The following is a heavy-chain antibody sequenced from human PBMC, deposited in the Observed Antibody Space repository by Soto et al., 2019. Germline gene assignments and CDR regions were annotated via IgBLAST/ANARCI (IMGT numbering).Heavy chain of an antibody. CDR3: TRISLVGATGVRYFDY. J-gene: IGHJ4*02. Sequence: VQLVESGGGLVQPGGSLRLSCAASGFIFSDHYMDWVRQAPGKGLEWVGRIKNKANSYTTEYAASVKGRFTISQDDSKNSLYLQMNSLKTADTAVYYCTRISLVGATGVRYFDYWCQGTLLTVSS. D-gene: IGHD1-26*01. CDR2: IKNKANSYTT. CDR1: GFIFSDHY. V-gene: IGHV3-72*01.